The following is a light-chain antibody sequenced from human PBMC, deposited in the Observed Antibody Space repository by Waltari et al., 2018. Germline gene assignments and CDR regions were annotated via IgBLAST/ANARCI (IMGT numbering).Light chain of an antibody. CDR3: MQTLQTPYT. CDR1: RALRHSNGINY. Sequence: DIVMTQSPLSLPVTPGEPASISCRSSRALRHSNGINYLDWYLQKPGPYPQLLVSLASGRDSGVPDRFSGSGSGTDFTLEISRVEAEDVGIYYCMQTLQTPYTFGQGTKLEIK. CDR2: LAS. J-gene: IGKJ2*01. V-gene: IGKV2-28*01.